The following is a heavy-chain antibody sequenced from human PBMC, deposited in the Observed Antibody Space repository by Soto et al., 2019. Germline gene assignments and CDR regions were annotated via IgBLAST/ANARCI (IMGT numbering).Heavy chain of an antibody. CDR3: TRRETVTGPRGPVAWVY. Sequence: PGESLKISCKASGYIFTNHWIGWVRQMPGKGLEWMGIIYPGDSDTRYRPSIQGQFTISADKSISTAYLQWSSLKASDTAMYYCTRRETVTGPRGPVAWVYWGQGTLVTVSS. J-gene: IGHJ4*02. CDR2: IYPGDSDT. CDR1: GYIFTNHW. V-gene: IGHV5-51*01. D-gene: IGHD6-19*01.